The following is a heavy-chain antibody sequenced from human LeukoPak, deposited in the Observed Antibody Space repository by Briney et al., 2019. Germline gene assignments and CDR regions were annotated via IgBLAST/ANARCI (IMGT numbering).Heavy chain of an antibody. D-gene: IGHD3-10*01. J-gene: IGHJ6*03. CDR1: GGSISSYY. CDR3: VRSADRVIRGAPPYYYYYMDV. CDR2: GYYSGST. Sequence: SETLSLTCTVSGGSISSYYWSWIRQPPGKGLEWIGYGYYSGSTDYIPSLKSRVTISVDTSKNQFSLKLTSVTAADTAVYYCVRSADRVIRGAPPYYYYYMDVWGKGTTVTVSS. V-gene: IGHV4-59*01.